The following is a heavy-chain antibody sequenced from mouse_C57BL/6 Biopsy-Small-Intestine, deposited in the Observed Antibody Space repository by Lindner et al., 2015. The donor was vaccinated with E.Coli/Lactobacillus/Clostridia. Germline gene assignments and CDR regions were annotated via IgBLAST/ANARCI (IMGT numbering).Heavy chain of an antibody. CDR3: ARGLGFCSGGTCSEWFDP. J-gene: IGHJ4*01. CDR1: GYTFTSYD. CDR2: MNPNSGDT. V-gene: IGHV1S55*01. Sequence: SVKVSCKASGYTFTSYDINWVRQATGQGLEWMGWMNPNSGDTGYARKFQGRVTMTRDTSINTAYMELSSLRSDDTAVYYCARGLGFCSGGTCSEWFDPWGQGTLVTVSS. D-gene: IGHD1-1*02.